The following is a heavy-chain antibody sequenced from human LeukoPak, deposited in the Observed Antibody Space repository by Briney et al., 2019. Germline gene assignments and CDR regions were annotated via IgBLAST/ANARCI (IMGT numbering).Heavy chain of an antibody. Sequence: GGSLRLSCAASGFTFDDYAMHWVRQVPGKGREWVSGMSWNSGSTVYAGSVKGGFTMSRDNTKNSLYLQMNSLTPDDTALYYCVRGNFGPAQWFDPWGQGTLVTVSS. CDR3: VRGNFGPAQWFDP. V-gene: IGHV3-9*01. D-gene: IGHD3/OR15-3a*01. J-gene: IGHJ5*02. CDR1: GFTFDDYA. CDR2: MSWNSGST.